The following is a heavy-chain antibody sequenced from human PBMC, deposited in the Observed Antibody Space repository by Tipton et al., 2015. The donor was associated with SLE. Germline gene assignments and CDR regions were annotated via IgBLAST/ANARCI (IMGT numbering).Heavy chain of an antibody. Sequence: TLSLTCTVSGGSIRNYFWHWIRQSPGKGLEWIGYVYDSGTTKYNPSLKSRVTISVDTSRNQFSLKLSSVSAADTAVYYCARGSLGRHYDIVTGHTYYYFYYMDVWGKGTTVTVSS. J-gene: IGHJ6*03. D-gene: IGHD3-9*01. CDR2: VYDSGTT. CDR3: ARGSLGRHYDIVTGHTYYYFYYMDV. CDR1: GGSIRNYF. V-gene: IGHV4-59*01.